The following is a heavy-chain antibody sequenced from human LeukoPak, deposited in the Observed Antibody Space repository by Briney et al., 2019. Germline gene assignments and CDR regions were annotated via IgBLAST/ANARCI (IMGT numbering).Heavy chain of an antibody. CDR1: GGSISSDYYF. J-gene: IGHJ2*01. D-gene: IGHD2-2*01. V-gene: IGHV4-30-4*08. CDR3: ASPDCSSTSCAEDYWYFDL. CDR2: IYYIGTT. Sequence: PSQTLSLTCTVSGGSISSDYYFWSWIRQPPGKGLEWIGYIYYIGTTYYNPSLKSRVTISVDTSKNQFSLKLTSVTAADTAVYYCASPDCSSTSCAEDYWYFDLWGRGTLVTVSS.